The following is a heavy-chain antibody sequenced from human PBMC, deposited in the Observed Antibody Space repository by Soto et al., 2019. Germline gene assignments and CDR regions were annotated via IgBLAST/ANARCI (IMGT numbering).Heavy chain of an antibody. CDR2: IYWDDDK. J-gene: IGHJ4*02. V-gene: IGHV2-5*02. D-gene: IGHD3-16*02. CDR3: AHTALGDLVELSFFAIFDY. CDR1: GFSLSTRGVG. Sequence: QITLKESGPTLVKPTQTLPLTCTFSGFSLSTRGVGVGWIRQPPGKALEWLAPIYWDDDKRYSPSLKSRLTITMDTSKNQVVLTMTNMDPVDTATYYCAHTALGDLVELSFFAIFDYWGQGTLVTVSS.